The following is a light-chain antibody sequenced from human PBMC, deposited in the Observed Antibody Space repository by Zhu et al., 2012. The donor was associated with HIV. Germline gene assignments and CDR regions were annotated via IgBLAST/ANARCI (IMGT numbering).Light chain of an antibody. V-gene: IGKV3-11*01. CDR2: DTS. CDR1: GSVRSF. J-gene: IGKJ4*01. CDR3: QQRSSWPXT. Sequence: IVLTQSPATLSLSPGERATVSCRASGSVRSFLAWYQQKPGQAPRLLIYDTSKRATGIPARFSGSGSGTDFTLTISSLEPEDFALYYCQQRSSWPXTFGGGTKVEIK.